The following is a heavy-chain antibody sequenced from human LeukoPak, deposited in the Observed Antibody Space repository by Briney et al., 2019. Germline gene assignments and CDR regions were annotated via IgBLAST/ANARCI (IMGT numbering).Heavy chain of an antibody. CDR2: ISGSGGST. D-gene: IGHD4-17*01. J-gene: IGHJ4*02. CDR1: GFTFSSYA. V-gene: IGHV3-23*01. Sequence: PGGSLRLSCAASGFTFSSYAMSWVRQAPGKGLEWVSAISGSGGSTYYADSVKGRFTISRDNSKNTLYLQMNSLRAEDTAVYYCAKYRLRFQKSCGDYGDYWGQGTLVTVSS. CDR3: AKYRLRFQKSCGDYGDY.